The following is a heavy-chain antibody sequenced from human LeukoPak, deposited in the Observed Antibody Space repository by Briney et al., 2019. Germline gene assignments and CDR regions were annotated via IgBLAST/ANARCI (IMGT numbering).Heavy chain of an antibody. CDR1: GFTFSSYE. D-gene: IGHD1-26*01. CDR3: ASRSYRVSSVDFDY. CDR2: ISSSGSTI. Sequence: PGGSLRLSCAASGFTFSSYEMNWVRQAPGKGLEWVSYISSSGSTIYYADSVKGRFTISRDNAKNSLYLQMNSLRAEDTAVYYCASRSYRVSSVDFDYWGQGTLVTVSS. V-gene: IGHV3-48*03. J-gene: IGHJ4*02.